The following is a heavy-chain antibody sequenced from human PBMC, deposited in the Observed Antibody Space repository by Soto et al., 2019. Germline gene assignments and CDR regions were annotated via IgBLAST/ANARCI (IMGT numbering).Heavy chain of an antibody. D-gene: IGHD5-18*01. J-gene: IGHJ4*02. V-gene: IGHV4-59*01. Sequence: QVQLQESGPGLVKPSETLSLTCTVSGGSISSYDWSWIRQPPGKGLEWIGYIYYSGSTNYNPSLKSRVTISVDTSKNPFSLKLSSVTAADTAVYYCARGSGYSYGPDYWGQGTLVTVSS. CDR3: ARGSGYSYGPDY. CDR1: GGSISSYD. CDR2: IYYSGST.